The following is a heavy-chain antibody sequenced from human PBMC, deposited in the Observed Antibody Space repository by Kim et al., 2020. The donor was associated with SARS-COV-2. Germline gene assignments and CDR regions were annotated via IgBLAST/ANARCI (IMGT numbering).Heavy chain of an antibody. J-gene: IGHJ3*02. Sequence: GGSLRLSCAASGFIFDDHDMHWVRQAPGRGLEWVSGINWKSDNVGYAESVKGRFAISRDNAKKSLYLQMNSLRTEDTALYYCAKAVSYHFGNSGYYTSDAFDIWGRGTMVTVSS. V-gene: IGHV3-9*01. CDR3: AKAVSYHFGNSGYYTSDAFDI. CDR2: INWKSDNV. CDR1: GFIFDDHD. D-gene: IGHD3-3*01.